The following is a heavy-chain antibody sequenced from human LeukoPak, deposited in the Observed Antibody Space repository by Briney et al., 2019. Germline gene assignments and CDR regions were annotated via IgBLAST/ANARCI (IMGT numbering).Heavy chain of an antibody. D-gene: IGHD3-22*01. CDR3: ARGTPSMKYYDSSGYNPDLYYFDY. CDR2: INPSGGSI. V-gene: IGHV1-46*01. Sequence: ASVEVSCKASGYTFTSYYMHWVRQAPGQGLEWMGIINPSGGSISYTEKFQGRVTMTTDTSTSTVYMELSSLRSEDTAVYYCARGTPSMKYYDSSGYNPDLYYFDYWGQGTLVTVSS. J-gene: IGHJ4*02. CDR1: GYTFTSYY.